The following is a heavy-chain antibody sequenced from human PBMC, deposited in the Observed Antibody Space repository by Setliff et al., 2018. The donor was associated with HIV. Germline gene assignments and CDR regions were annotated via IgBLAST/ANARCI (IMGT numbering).Heavy chain of an antibody. Sequence: SETMSLTCTVSGGYISTHYWRWIRQPPGKGLEWIGTVYYDASTIYTPSLNSRVIISVDTSKNQFSLKLSSVTAADTAVYYCARGMLRSSWYAHHDAFDIWGQGTMVTVSS. CDR1: GGYISTHY. V-gene: IGHV4-59*11. D-gene: IGHD6-13*01. J-gene: IGHJ3*02. CDR2: VYYDAST. CDR3: ARGMLRSSWYAHHDAFDI.